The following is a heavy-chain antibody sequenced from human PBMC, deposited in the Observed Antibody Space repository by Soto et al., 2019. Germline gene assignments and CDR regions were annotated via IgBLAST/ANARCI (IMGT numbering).Heavy chain of an antibody. Sequence: PGGSLRLSCAASGFTFSSYAMSWVRQAPGKGLEWVSAISGSGGSTYYADSVKGRFTISRDNSKNTLYLQMNSLRAEDTAVYYCAKDARGGRHYYIWGSPLRLAFDIWGQGTMVTVSS. CDR3: AKDARGGRHYYIWGSPLRLAFDI. J-gene: IGHJ3*02. CDR1: GFTFSSYA. D-gene: IGHD3-16*01. V-gene: IGHV3-23*01. CDR2: ISGSGGST.